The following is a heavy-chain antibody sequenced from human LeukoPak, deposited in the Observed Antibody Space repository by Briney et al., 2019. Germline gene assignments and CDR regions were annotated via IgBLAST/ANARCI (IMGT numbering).Heavy chain of an antibody. CDR1: GFPFSSYA. V-gene: IGHV3-23*01. CDR3: AKAGQQLVDIDY. D-gene: IGHD6-13*01. CDR2: ISGDGATT. J-gene: IGHJ4*02. Sequence: GGSLRLSCAASGFPFSSYAMTWVRQAPGKGLEWVSSISGDGATTYYADSVKGRFTISRDNSKNTLYLQMNTLRAEDTAVYYCAKAGQQLVDIDYWGQGTVVTVSS.